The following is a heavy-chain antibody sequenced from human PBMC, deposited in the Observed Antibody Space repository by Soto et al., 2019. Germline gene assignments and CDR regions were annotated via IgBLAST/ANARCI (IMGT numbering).Heavy chain of an antibody. CDR3: AKGSYYYYYMAV. Sequence: EVQLLESGGGLVQPGGSLRLSCAASGFTFSSYAMSWVRQAPGKGLEWVSAISGSGGSTYYADSVKGRCTISRDNSKNTLYLQMNSLRAEDTAVYYCAKGSYYYYYMAVWCKGTTVTVSS. CDR2: ISGSGGST. V-gene: IGHV3-23*01. CDR1: GFTFSSYA. J-gene: IGHJ6*03.